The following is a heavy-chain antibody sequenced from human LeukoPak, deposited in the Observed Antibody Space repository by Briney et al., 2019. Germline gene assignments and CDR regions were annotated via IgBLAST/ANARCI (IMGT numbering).Heavy chain of an antibody. D-gene: IGHD3-22*01. CDR1: GFTFSSYW. Sequence: PGGSLRPSCAASGFTFSSYWMSWVRQAPGKGLEWVANIKQDGSEKYYVDSVKGRFTISRDNAKNSLYLQTNSLRAEDTAVYYCARDTPYYYDSSGYRYWGQGTLVTVSS. V-gene: IGHV3-7*01. CDR2: IKQDGSEK. J-gene: IGHJ4*02. CDR3: ARDTPYYYDSSGYRY.